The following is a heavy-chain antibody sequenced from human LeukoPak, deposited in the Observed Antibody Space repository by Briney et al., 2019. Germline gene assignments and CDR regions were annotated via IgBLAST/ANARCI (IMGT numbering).Heavy chain of an antibody. CDR1: GFTFSNYW. D-gene: IGHD3-10*01. J-gene: IGHJ4*02. CDR2: IDRDGSEM. V-gene: IGHV3-7*04. Sequence: GGSLRLSCAASGFTFSNYWMTWVRQAPGKGLEWVANIDRDGSEMYSVDSVKGRFSISRDNAKKALYLQMNSLGAEATAVYYCSRAYYYDSADYYSWAFFDFCDLGTLVTVSS. CDR3: SRAYYYDSADYYSWAFFDF.